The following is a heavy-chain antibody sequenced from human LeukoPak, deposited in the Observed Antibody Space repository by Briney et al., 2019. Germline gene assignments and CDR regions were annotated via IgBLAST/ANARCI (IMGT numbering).Heavy chain of an antibody. V-gene: IGHV3-30*18. D-gene: IGHD1-26*01. J-gene: IGHJ4*02. CDR3: AKDITVGATGSLDY. Sequence: GGSLRLSCAASGFTFSSYGMHWVRQAPGKGLEWVAVISYDGSDNYYADSVKGRFTISRDNSKNTLYLQMNSLRAEDTAVYYCAKDITVGATGSLDYWGQGTLVTVSS. CDR2: ISYDGSDN. CDR1: GFTFSSYG.